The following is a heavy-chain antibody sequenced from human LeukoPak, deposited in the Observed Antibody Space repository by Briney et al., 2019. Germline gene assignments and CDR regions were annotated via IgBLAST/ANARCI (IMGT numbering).Heavy chain of an antibody. V-gene: IGHV3-7*05. CDR3: ARDFTAFDY. D-gene: IGHD3-16*01. CDR1: GFTVSSNY. J-gene: IGHJ4*02. Sequence: QPGGSLRLSCAASGFTVSSNYMTWVRQAPGKGLEWVANIKGDGSEQQYVDSVKGRFAISRDNTKNSLYLQMNSLRAEDTAVYYCARDFTAFDYWGQGTLVTVSS. CDR2: IKGDGSEQ.